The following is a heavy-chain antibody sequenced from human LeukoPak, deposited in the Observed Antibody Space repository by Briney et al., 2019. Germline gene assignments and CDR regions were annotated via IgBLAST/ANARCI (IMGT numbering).Heavy chain of an antibody. J-gene: IGHJ4*02. D-gene: IGHD5-18*01. CDR1: GFTFSDYY. Sequence: GGSLRLSCAASGFTFSDYYMSWIRQAPGKGLEWVSYISSSGSTIYYADSVKGRFTISRDNAKNSLYLQMSSLRAEDTAVYYCAKDFHRYSYGLDWGQGTLVTVSS. CDR3: AKDFHRYSYGLD. V-gene: IGHV3-11*01. CDR2: ISSSGSTI.